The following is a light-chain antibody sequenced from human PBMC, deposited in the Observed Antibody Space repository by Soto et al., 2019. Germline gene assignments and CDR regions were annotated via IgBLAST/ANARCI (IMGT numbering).Light chain of an antibody. CDR3: SSSTSSSALYV. V-gene: IGLV2-14*03. Sequence: QSVLTKPASGYGAPGQAITISCTGTSSDVVVYTFASWYQQHPGTAPKLMIYDVSNRPSGVSIRFSGSKLGNTASLTISGFQAEAEADYYCSSSTSSSALYVFGPGTNVTVL. CDR1: SSDVVVYTF. CDR2: DVS. J-gene: IGLJ1*01.